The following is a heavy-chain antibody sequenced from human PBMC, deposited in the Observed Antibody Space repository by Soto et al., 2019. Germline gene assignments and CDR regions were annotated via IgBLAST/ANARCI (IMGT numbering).Heavy chain of an antibody. CDR1: GFTFSSYA. J-gene: IGHJ4*02. CDR2: ISGSGGST. Sequence: GGSLRLSCAASGFTFSSYAMSWVRQAPGKGLEWVSAISGSGGSTYYADSVKGRFTISRDNSKNTLYLQMNSLRAEDTAVYYCAKVDAYYYDSTGYIRFDYWGQGTLVTVSS. CDR3: AKVDAYYYDSTGYIRFDY. V-gene: IGHV3-23*01. D-gene: IGHD3-22*01.